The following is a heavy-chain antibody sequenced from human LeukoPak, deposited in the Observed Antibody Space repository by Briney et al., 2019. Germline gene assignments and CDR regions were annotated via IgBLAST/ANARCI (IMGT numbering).Heavy chain of an antibody. J-gene: IGHJ6*03. CDR3: ARGFPRSYYYYMDV. CDR2: IYHSGST. Sequence: PSQTLSLTCTVSGGSISSGGYYWSWIRQPPGKGLEWIGYIYHSGSTYYNPSLKSRVTISVDRSKNQFSLKLSSVTAADTAVYYCARGFPRSYYYYMDVWGKGTTVTVSS. CDR1: GGSISSGGYY. V-gene: IGHV4-30-2*01.